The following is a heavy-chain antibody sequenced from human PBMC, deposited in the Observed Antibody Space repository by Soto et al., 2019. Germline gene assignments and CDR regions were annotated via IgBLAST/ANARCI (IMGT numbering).Heavy chain of an antibody. CDR1: GYTFTSYA. J-gene: IGHJ6*01. Sequence: QVQLVQSGAEVKKPGASVKVSCKASGYTFTSYAMHWVRQAPGQRLEWMGWINAGNGNTKYSQKFQGRVTITRDTSASTAYMGLSSLLSEDTAVYYCARQGGSDWTGGMDVWGQGTTVTVSS. CDR3: ARQGGSDWTGGMDV. V-gene: IGHV1-3*01. CDR2: INAGNGNT. D-gene: IGHD2-21*02.